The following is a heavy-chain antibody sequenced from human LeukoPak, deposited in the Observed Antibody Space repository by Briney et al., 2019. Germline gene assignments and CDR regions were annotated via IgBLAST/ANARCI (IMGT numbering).Heavy chain of an antibody. J-gene: IGHJ5*01. CDR2: INPNSGET. V-gene: IGHV1-2*02. CDR1: GYTFTGAY. Sequence: ASVKVSCTASGYTFTGAYMHWVRQAPGQGLEWVGWINPNSGETKFAPKFQGRVTMTRDTSLSTAFMDLGGLRSDDTAVYYCARVLFNSGYDSWGQGSLVTVSS. D-gene: IGHD4-23*01. CDR3: ARVLFNSGYDS.